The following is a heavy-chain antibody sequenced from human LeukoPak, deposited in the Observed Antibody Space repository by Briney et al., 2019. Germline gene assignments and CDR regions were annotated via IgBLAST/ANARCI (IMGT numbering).Heavy chain of an antibody. CDR3: AATIFGVVITPGDAFDI. CDR1: GYTFTSFA. V-gene: IGHV7-4-1*02. CDR2: INTNTGNP. Sequence: ASVKVSCKASGYTFTSFAMNWVRQAPGQGLEWMGWINTNTGNPTYAQGFTGRFVLSLDTSVSTAYLQISSLKAEDTAVYYCAATIFGVVITPGDAFDIWGQGTMVTVSS. J-gene: IGHJ3*02. D-gene: IGHD3-3*01.